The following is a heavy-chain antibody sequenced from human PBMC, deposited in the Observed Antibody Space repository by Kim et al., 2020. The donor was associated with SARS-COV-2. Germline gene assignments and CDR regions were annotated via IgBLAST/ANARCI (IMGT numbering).Heavy chain of an antibody. J-gene: IGHJ6*02. CDR1: GFTFSSYG. V-gene: IGHV3-30*18. CDR3: AKECSSSWYYYYGMDV. D-gene: IGHD6-13*01. Sequence: GGSLRLSCAASGFTFSSYGMHWVRQAPGKGLEWVSVISYDGSNKYNADSVKGRFTISRDNSKNTLYLQMNSLRAEDTAVYYCAKECSSSWYYYYGMDVWGQGTTVTVSS. CDR2: ISYDGSNK.